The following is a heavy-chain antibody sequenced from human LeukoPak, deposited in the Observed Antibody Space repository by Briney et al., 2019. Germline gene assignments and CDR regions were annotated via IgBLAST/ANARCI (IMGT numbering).Heavy chain of an antibody. V-gene: IGHV1-69*01. D-gene: IGHD5-18*01. CDR3: ARWIQLWFGAFDI. CDR2: IIPIFGTA. Sequence: GGIIPIFGTANYAQKFQGRVTITADESTSTAYMELSSLRSEDTAVYYCARWIQLWFGAFDIWGQGTMVTVSS. J-gene: IGHJ3*02.